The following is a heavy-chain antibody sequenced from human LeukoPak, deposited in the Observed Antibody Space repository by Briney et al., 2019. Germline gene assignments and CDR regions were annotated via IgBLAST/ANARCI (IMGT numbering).Heavy chain of an antibody. J-gene: IGHJ4*02. Sequence: GASVKVSCKASGYTFTGYYMHWVRQAPGQGLEWMGWINPNSGGTNYAQKFQGRVTMTRDTSISTAYMELSRLRSDDTAVYYCARDPEKYYYGSGSSNNWGQGTLVTVSS. CDR1: GYTFTGYY. D-gene: IGHD3-10*01. CDR2: INPNSGGT. CDR3: ARDPEKYYYGSGSSNN. V-gene: IGHV1-2*02.